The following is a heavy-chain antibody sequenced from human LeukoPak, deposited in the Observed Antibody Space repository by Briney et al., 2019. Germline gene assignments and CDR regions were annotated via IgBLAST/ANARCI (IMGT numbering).Heavy chain of an antibody. CDR3: AGGTTASAGIFDC. CDR1: GRSISSYY. D-gene: IGHD6-13*01. J-gene: IGHJ4*02. Sequence: SETLSLTCSVSGRSISSYYWSCVRQPAGKGLECIVRIYSSGSTNYNPSLNSRVTMSVDMSNNQFSLRLTSVTAADTAVYYCAGGTTASAGIFDCWGQGTLVTVSS. V-gene: IGHV4-4*07. CDR2: IYSSGST.